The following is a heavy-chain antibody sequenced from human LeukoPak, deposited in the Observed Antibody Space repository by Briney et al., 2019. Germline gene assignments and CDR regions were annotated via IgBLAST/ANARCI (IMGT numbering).Heavy chain of an antibody. D-gene: IGHD6-13*01. J-gene: IGHJ6*03. CDR3: ARLQSMYSSSWYLPYYYMDV. CDR2: INHSGST. Sequence: SETLSLTCAVYGGSFSGYYWSWIRQPPGKGLEWIGEINHSGSTNYNPSLKSRVTISVDTSKNQFSLKLSSVTAADTAVYYCARLQSMYSSSWYLPYYYMDVWGKGTTVTISS. CDR1: GGSFSGYY. V-gene: IGHV4-34*01.